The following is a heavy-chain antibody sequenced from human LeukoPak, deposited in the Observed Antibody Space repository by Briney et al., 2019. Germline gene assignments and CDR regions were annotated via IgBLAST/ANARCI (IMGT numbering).Heavy chain of an antibody. CDR3: ARGSRKWELRGLDY. V-gene: IGHV1-2*06. CDR1: GYTFTGYF. Sequence: ASVKVSCKASGYTFTGYFMHWVRQAPGQGLEWMGRINPNSGGTNYAQKFQGRVTMTRDTSISTAYMELRSLRSDDTAVYYCARGSRKWELRGLDYWGQGTLVTVSS. J-gene: IGHJ4*02. D-gene: IGHD1-26*01. CDR2: INPNSGGT.